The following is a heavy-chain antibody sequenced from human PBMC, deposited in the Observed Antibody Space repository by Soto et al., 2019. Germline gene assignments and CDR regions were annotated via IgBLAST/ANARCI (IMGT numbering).Heavy chain of an antibody. V-gene: IGHV1-8*01. CDR2: MNPESGNT. D-gene: IGHD2-8*01. J-gene: IGHJ5*02. Sequence: QVQLVQSGAEVKKPGASVKVSCKASGYTFINYDMNWVRQATGQGLEWVGWMNPESGNTGYAQNFQGRVTMTGNTSISSVYMELSSLTSEDTAVYYCARRRGSNGWFDLWGQGTLVTVSS. CDR3: ARRRGSNGWFDL. CDR1: GYTFINYD.